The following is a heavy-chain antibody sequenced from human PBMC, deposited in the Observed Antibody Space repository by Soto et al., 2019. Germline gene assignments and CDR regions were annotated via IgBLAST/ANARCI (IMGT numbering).Heavy chain of an antibody. CDR2: FDPEDGET. J-gene: IGHJ4*02. D-gene: IGHD2-2*01. CDR3: ATGLTVVPAALDY. Sequence: ASGKVACKVSGYRLTELSMHWVRQAPGKGLEWMGGFDPEDGETIYAQKFQGRVTMTEDTSTDTAYMELSSLRSEDTAVYYCATGLTVVPAALDYWGQGPLVTVSA. V-gene: IGHV1-24*01. CDR1: GYRLTELS.